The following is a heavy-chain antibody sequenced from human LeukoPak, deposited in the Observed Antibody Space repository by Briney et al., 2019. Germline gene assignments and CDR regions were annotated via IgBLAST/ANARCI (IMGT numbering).Heavy chain of an antibody. V-gene: IGHV1-2*02. D-gene: IGHD3-22*01. CDR3: ARTLNYYDSSGYHYFGY. CDR2: INPNSGGT. Sequence: ASVKVSCKASGYTFTGYYIHWMRQAPGQGLEWMGWINPNSGGTHYAQKFQGRVTMTRDTSISTGYMELNILRSDDTAVYYCARTLNYYDSSGYHYFGYWGQGTLVTVSS. J-gene: IGHJ4*02. CDR1: GYTFTGYY.